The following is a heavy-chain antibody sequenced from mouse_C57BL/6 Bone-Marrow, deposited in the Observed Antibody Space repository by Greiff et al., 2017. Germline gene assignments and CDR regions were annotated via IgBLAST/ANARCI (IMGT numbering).Heavy chain of an antibody. CDR1: GFTFSSYG. CDR2: ISSGGSYT. D-gene: IGHD2-2*01. Sequence: EVQLQQSGGDLVKPGGSLKLSCAASGFTFSSYGMSWVRQTPDKRLGWVATISSGGSYTYYPDSVKGRFTISRDNAKNTLYLQMSSLKSEDTAMYYSASQGRDGNDVYWGQGTTLTVSS. J-gene: IGHJ2*01. CDR3: ASQGRDGNDVY. V-gene: IGHV5-6*01.